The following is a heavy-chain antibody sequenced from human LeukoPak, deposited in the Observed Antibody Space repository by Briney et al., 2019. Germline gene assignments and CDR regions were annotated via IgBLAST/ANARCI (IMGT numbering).Heavy chain of an antibody. Sequence: SETLSLTCTVSGASFSTDYWYWIRQSPGEGLQWIGRFSDRGSTSYNPSLKSRVALSVDTSKDQFFLSLKSVTAADTAVYYCAKSHFWSGYASDYWGRGILVTVSS. D-gene: IGHD3-3*02. V-gene: IGHV4-4*09. CDR2: FSDRGST. J-gene: IGHJ4*02. CDR1: GASFSTDY. CDR3: AKSHFWSGYASDY.